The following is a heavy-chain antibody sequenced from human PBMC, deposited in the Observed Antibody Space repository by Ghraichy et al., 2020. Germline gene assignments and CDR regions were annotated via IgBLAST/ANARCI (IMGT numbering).Heavy chain of an antibody. Sequence: GGSLRLSCAASGFTFSSYAMSWVRQAPGKGLEWVSAISGSGGSTYYADSVKGRFTISRDNSKNTLYLQMNSLRAEDTAVYYCAKSNRLVVVASGYFDYWGQGTLVTVSS. CDR3: AKSNRLVVVASGYFDY. CDR1: GFTFSSYA. CDR2: ISGSGGST. V-gene: IGHV3-23*01. J-gene: IGHJ4*02. D-gene: IGHD3-22*01.